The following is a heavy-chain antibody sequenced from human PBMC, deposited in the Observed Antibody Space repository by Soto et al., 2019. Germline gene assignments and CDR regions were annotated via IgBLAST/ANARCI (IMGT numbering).Heavy chain of an antibody. CDR2: IYYSGST. Sequence: SETLSLTCTVSGGSISSGGYYWSWIRQHPGKGLEWIGYIYYSGSTYYNPSLKSRVTISVDTSKNQFSLKLSSVTAADTAVYYCARVGSGYPFEYWGQGTLVTVSS. J-gene: IGHJ4*02. V-gene: IGHV4-31*03. D-gene: IGHD3-3*01. CDR3: ARVGSGYPFEY. CDR1: GGSISSGGYY.